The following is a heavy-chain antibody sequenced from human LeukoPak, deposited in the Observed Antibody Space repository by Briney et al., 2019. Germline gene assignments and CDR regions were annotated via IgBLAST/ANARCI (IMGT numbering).Heavy chain of an antibody. V-gene: IGHV1-24*01. CDR3: ATDLDKTGGMHV. D-gene: IGHD1-14*01. CDR1: GDILSELS. Sequence: VKVSCKVSGDILSELSIHGVRQAPGRGLEWMGGFDPADVESMYAQKFQARVTTTEYKYTAIVYLELSSLHSEDTAVYYCATDLDKTGGMHVWGKGPTVIVSS. CDR2: FDPADVES. J-gene: IGHJ6*04.